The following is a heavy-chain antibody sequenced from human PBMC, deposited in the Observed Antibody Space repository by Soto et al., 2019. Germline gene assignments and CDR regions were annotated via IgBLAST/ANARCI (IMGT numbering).Heavy chain of an antibody. CDR3: AKEVGGSGYYQEFDY. CDR2: ISGSGGST. J-gene: IGHJ4*02. Sequence: GGSLRLSCAASGFTFSSYAMSWVRQAPGKGLEWVSAISGSGGSTYYADSVKGRFTISRDKSKNTLYLQMNSLRAEDTAVYYCAKEVGGSGYYQEFDYWGQGTLVTVSS. D-gene: IGHD3-22*01. V-gene: IGHV3-23*01. CDR1: GFTFSSYA.